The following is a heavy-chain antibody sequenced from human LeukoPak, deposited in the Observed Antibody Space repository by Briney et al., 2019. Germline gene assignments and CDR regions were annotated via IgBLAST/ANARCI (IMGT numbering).Heavy chain of an antibody. CDR1: GFTFSSYG. J-gene: IGHJ4*02. CDR2: ISYDGSNK. Sequence: GGSLRLSCAASGFTFSSYGMHWVRQAPGKRLEWVAVISYDGSNKYYADSVKGRFTISRDNSKNTLYLQMNSLRAEDTAVYYCARDRNSSSCFDYWGQGTLVTVSS. D-gene: IGHD6-13*01. V-gene: IGHV3-30*03. CDR3: ARDRNSSSCFDY.